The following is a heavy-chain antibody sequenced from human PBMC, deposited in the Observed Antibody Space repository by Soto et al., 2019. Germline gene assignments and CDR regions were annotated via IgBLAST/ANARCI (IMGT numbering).Heavy chain of an antibody. J-gene: IGHJ4*02. Sequence: GGSLRLSCAVSGFMFSSYAMSWVRQAPGMGLEWVSAITGSSGSTYHADSVKGRFTISRDNTKNTLFLQMNSLRAEDTAVYYCAKGSASSRPYFFDYWGQGTLVTVSS. CDR3: AKGSASSRPYFFDY. CDR1: GFMFSSYA. V-gene: IGHV3-23*01. D-gene: IGHD2-2*01. CDR2: ITGSSGST.